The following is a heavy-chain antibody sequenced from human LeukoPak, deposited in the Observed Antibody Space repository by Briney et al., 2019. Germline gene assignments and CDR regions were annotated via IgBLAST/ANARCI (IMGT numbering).Heavy chain of an antibody. CDR2: IYPGGSGI. CDR1: RYSFTNYW. J-gene: IGHJ3*02. D-gene: IGHD6-19*01. V-gene: IGHV5-51*01. CDR3: ARQLSSGWHHAAFDI. Sequence: GEPLKISCKGSRYSFTNYWIGWVRQMPGKGLEWIGLIYPGGSGIRYSPSFQGQVTISADKSINTAFLQWSSLRASDTAMYYCARQLSSGWHHAAFDIWGLGTLVTVSS.